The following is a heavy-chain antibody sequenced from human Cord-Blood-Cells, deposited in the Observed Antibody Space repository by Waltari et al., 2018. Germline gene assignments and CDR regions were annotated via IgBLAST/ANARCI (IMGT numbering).Heavy chain of an antibody. J-gene: IGHJ4*02. CDR1: GFTFSSHG. V-gene: IGHV3-33*01. CDR3: AREGGFDY. Sequence: QVQLVESGGGGVQPGRPLRLSCAAPGFTFSSHGLHWVRQAPGKGLEWVAVIWYDGSNKYYADSVKGRFTISRDNSKNTLYLQMNSLRAEDTAVYYCAREGGFDYWGQGTLVTVSS. D-gene: IGHD1-26*01. CDR2: IWYDGSNK.